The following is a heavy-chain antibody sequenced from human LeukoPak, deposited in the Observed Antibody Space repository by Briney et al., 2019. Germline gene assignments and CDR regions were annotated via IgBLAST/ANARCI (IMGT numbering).Heavy chain of an antibody. CDR2: INSDGSST. Sequence: PGGSLRLSCAASGFTFSSHRMHWVRQAPGKGLVWVSRINSDGSSTRYADSVKGRFTISRDNAKNTLYLQMNSLRAEDTAVYYCARGDAAGGDWGQGTLVTVSS. CDR3: ARGDAAGGD. CDR1: GFTFSSHR. V-gene: IGHV3-74*01. D-gene: IGHD6-13*01. J-gene: IGHJ4*02.